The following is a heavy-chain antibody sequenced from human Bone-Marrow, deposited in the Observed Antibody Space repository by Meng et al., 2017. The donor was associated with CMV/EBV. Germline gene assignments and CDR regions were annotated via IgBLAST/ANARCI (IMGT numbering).Heavy chain of an antibody. CDR2: IRYDGSNK. V-gene: IGHV3-30*02. J-gene: IGHJ3*02. Sequence: GGSLRLSCAASGFTFSNSAMTWVRQAPGKGLEWVAFIRYDGSNKYYADSVKGRFTISRDNSKNTLYLQMNSLRAEDTAVYYCAKEAPYNDIWGQGTMVTVSS. CDR1: GFTFSNSA. D-gene: IGHD1-14*01. CDR3: AKEAPYNDI.